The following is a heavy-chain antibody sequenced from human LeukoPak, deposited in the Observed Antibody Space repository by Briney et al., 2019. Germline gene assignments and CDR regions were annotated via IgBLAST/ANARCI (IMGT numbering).Heavy chain of an antibody. Sequence: GGSLRLSCAASGFTFSSYEMNWVRQAPGKELEWVSYISSSGSTIYYADSVKGRFTISRDNAKNSLYLQMNSLRAEDTAVYYCARAPDRFAYWGQGTLVTVSS. D-gene: IGHD3-22*01. V-gene: IGHV3-48*03. CDR3: ARAPDRFAY. CDR1: GFTFSSYE. J-gene: IGHJ4*02. CDR2: ISSSGSTI.